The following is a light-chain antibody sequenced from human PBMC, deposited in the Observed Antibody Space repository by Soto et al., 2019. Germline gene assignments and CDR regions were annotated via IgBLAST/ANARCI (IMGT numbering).Light chain of an antibody. CDR1: SSNIGSNT. V-gene: IGLV1-44*01. CDR3: ASWDDSLNGVV. Sequence: QSVLTQPPSASGTPGQRVTISCSGSSSNIGSNTVNWYQQLPGTAPKLLIYNNDKRPSGVPDRFSGSKSGTSASLAITGLQSEHEAHYYCASWDDSLNGVVFGGGTQLTVL. CDR2: NND. J-gene: IGLJ2*01.